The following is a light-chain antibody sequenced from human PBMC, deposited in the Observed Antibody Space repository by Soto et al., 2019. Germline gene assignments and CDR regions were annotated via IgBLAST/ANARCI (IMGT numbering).Light chain of an antibody. Sequence: EIGMTQSPATLSVSPAERASLSCRASQSVGSNLAWYQQTAGQAPRLLIYGASTRATGIPTRFSGSRSGTEFTLTISSLQSEDFAVYSCQQYTNWPYTFGEGTKLEIK. J-gene: IGKJ2*01. CDR2: GAS. CDR3: QQYTNWPYT. V-gene: IGKV3-15*01. CDR1: QSVGSN.